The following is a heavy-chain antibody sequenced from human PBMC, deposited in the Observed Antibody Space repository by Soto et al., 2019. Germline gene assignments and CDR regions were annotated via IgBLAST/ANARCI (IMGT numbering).Heavy chain of an antibody. D-gene: IGHD3-3*01. CDR1: GGTFSSYA. CDR3: ARSRNLEWYRFDY. Sequence: SVKVSCKASGGTFSSYAISWVRQAPGQGLEWMGGIIPIFGTANYAQKFQGRVTITADESTSTAYMELSSLRSEDTAVYYCARSRNLEWYRFDYWGQGTLVTVSS. V-gene: IGHV1-69*13. CDR2: IIPIFGTA. J-gene: IGHJ4*02.